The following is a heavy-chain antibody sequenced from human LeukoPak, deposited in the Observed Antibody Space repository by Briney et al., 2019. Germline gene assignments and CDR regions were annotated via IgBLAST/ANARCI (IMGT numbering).Heavy chain of an antibody. V-gene: IGHV3-15*01. CDR3: TKGYGGYSYGFDY. CDR1: GFTFGDYA. J-gene: IGHJ4*02. CDR2: IKSKTDGGTT. Sequence: GGSLRLSCTASGFTFGDYAMSWVRQAPGKGLEWVGRIKSKTDGGTTDYAAPVKGRFTISRDDSKNTLYLQMNSLKTEDTAVYYCTKGYGGYSYGFDYWGQGTLVTVSS. D-gene: IGHD5-18*01.